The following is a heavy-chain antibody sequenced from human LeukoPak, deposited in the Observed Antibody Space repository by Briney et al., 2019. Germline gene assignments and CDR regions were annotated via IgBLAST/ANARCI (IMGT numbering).Heavy chain of an antibody. CDR2: IWYDGSNK. CDR1: GFTFSSYG. V-gene: IGHV3-33*01. D-gene: IGHD4-23*01. Sequence: GRSLRLSWAAAGFTFSSYGMHWVRQAPGKGLEWVAVIWYDGSNKYYADSVKGRFTISRDNSKNTLYLQMNSLRAADTAVYYCARGLASGYGGNSPLDYWGQGTLVTVSS. CDR3: ARGLASGYGGNSPLDY. J-gene: IGHJ4*02.